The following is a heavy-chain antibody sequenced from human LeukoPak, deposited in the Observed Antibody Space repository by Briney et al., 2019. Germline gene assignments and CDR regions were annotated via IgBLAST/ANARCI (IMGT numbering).Heavy chain of an antibody. CDR1: GGTFSSYA. CDR3: ARLGSGYSYGLFDY. V-gene: IGHV1-69*13. Sequence: ASVKVSCKASGGTFSSYAISWVRQAPGQGLEWMGGIIPIFGTANYAQKFQGRVTITADESTSTAYMELSSLRPEDTAVYYCARLGSGYSYGLFDYWGQGTLVTVSS. D-gene: IGHD5-18*01. J-gene: IGHJ4*02. CDR2: IIPIFGTA.